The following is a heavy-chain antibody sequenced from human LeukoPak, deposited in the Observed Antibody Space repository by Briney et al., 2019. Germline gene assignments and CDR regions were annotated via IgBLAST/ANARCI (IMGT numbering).Heavy chain of an antibody. J-gene: IGHJ4*02. CDR1: GFTFSDYW. D-gene: IGHD1-26*01. CDR3: ARRSSGSRAAAGY. Sequence: GGSLRLSCVASGFTFSDYWMSWVRQAPGKGLEWVANIKYDESEKHYMDLVKGRFTISRDNSKNSLYLQMNSLRAEDTAVYYCARRSSGSRAAAGYWGQGTLVTVSS. V-gene: IGHV3-7*01. CDR2: IKYDESEK.